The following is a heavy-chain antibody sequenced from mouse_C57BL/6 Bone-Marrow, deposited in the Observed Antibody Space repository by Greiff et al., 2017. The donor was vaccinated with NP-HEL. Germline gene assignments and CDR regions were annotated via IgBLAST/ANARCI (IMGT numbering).Heavy chain of an antibody. CDR1: GYTFTDYY. D-gene: IGHD2-3*01. Sequence: VQLKESGPVLVKPGASVKMSCKASGYTFTDYYMNWVKQSHGKSLEWIGVINPYNGGTSYNQKFKGKATLTVDKSSSTAYMELNSLTSEDSAVYYCASLDGYYYFDYWGQGTTLTVSS. V-gene: IGHV1-19*01. J-gene: IGHJ2*01. CDR2: INPYNGGT. CDR3: ASLDGYYYFDY.